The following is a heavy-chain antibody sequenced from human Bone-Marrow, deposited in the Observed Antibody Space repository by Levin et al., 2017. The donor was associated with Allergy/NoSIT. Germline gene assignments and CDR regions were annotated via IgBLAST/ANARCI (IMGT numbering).Heavy chain of an antibody. J-gene: IGHJ6*02. CDR1: GDSITNTGYH. V-gene: IGHV4-30-4*01. D-gene: IGHD4-17*01. Sequence: SETLSLTCTVSGDSITNTGYHWDRVRQSPGTGLEWIGYYYNSGDTDYNPSLEGRVSISVDTSRNQFSLRLNSVTAADTAVYYCARNGAHYYGMDVWGQGTTVIVSS. CDR2: YYNSGDT. CDR3: ARNGAHYYGMDV.